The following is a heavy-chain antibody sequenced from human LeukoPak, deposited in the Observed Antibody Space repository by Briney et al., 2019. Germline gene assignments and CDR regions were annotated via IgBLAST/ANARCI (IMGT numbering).Heavy chain of an antibody. CDR2: IYSGGST. J-gene: IGHJ4*02. CDR1: GFTVSRKY. Sequence: QTGGSLRLSCAASGFTVSRKYMSWVRQAPGKGLEWVSLIYSGGSTYYADSVKGRFSISRDNSKNTLYLQMNSLRVEDTAVYYCASSNCDGDCYLDYWGQGSLVTVSS. V-gene: IGHV3-53*01. CDR3: ASSNCDGDCYLDY. D-gene: IGHD2-21*02.